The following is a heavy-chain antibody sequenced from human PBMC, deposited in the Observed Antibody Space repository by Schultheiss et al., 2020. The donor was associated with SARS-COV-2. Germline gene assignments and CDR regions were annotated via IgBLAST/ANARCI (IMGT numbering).Heavy chain of an antibody. CDR2: IKSKTDGGTT. V-gene: IGHV3-15*07. CDR3: AKGAGLFDY. J-gene: IGHJ4*02. D-gene: IGHD6-19*01. CDR1: GFTFSNAW. Sequence: GESLKISCAASGFTFSNAWMNWVRQAPGKGLEWVGRIKSKTDGGTTDYAAPVKGRFTISRDDSKNTLYLQMNSLKTEDTAVYYCAKGAGLFDYWGQGTLVTVSS.